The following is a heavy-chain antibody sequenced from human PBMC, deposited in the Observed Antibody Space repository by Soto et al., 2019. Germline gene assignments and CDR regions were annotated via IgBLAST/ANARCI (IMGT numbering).Heavy chain of an antibody. D-gene: IGHD2-2*01. J-gene: IGHJ6*02. CDR2: IWYDGSNK. CDR3: ARAGCSSTSCYAPYYYYGMDV. CDR1: GFTFSSYG. V-gene: IGHV3-33*01. Sequence: QVQLVESGGGVVQPGRSLRLSCAASGFTFSSYGMHWVRQAPGKGLEWVAVIWYDGSNKYYADSVKGRFTISRDNSKNTLYLQMNSLRAEDTAVYYCARAGCSSTSCYAPYYYYGMDVWGQGTTVTVSS.